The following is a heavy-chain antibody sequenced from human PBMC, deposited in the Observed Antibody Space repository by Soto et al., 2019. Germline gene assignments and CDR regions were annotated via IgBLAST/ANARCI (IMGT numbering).Heavy chain of an antibody. CDR2: INHSGST. Sequence: SVPLSVTCAVYGGSFGGYCGRRIRQPPGKGLEWIGEINHSGSTNYNPSLKSRVTISVDTSKNQFSLKLSSVTAADTAVYYCARGLSYCSSTSCYGFYYYYDMDVWGKGTTVTVSS. V-gene: IGHV4-34*01. CDR3: ARGLSYCSSTSCYGFYYYYDMDV. CDR1: GGSFGGYC. J-gene: IGHJ6*03. D-gene: IGHD2-2*01.